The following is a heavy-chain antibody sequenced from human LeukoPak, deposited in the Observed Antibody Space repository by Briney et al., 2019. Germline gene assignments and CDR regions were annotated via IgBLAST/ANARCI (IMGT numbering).Heavy chain of an antibody. CDR3: ASWDRGGWYGY. D-gene: IGHD6-19*01. Sequence: SQTLSLTCTVSGGSISSYYWSWIRQPPGKGLEWIGYIYYSGSTNYNPSLKSRVTISVDTSKNQFSLKLSSVTAADTAVYYCASWDRGGWYGYWGQGTLVTVSS. V-gene: IGHV4-59*01. CDR1: GGSISSYY. CDR2: IYYSGST. J-gene: IGHJ4*02.